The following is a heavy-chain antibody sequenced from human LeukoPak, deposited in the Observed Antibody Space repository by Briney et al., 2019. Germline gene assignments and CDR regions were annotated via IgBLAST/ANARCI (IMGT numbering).Heavy chain of an antibody. CDR2: IYHSGST. Sequence: PSETLSLTCTVSGGSISSSSYYWGWIRQPPGKGLEWIGSIYHSGSTYYNPSLKSRVTISVDTSKNQFSLKLSSVTAADTAVYYCARDGVDTAMVFWGQGTLVTVSS. J-gene: IGHJ4*02. V-gene: IGHV4-39*07. CDR1: GGSISSSSYY. CDR3: ARDGVDTAMVF. D-gene: IGHD5-18*01.